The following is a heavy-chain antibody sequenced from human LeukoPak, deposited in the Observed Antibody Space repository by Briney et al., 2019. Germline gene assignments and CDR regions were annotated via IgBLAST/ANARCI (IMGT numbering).Heavy chain of an antibody. Sequence: GASVKVSCKASGYTFTNYDINWVRQATGQGLEWMGWMNPNSGNTGYAQKFQGRVTITRNTSISTAYMELSSLRSEDTAVYYCAKAHDSSGYWGSDAFDIWGHGTMVTVSS. CDR3: AKAHDSSGYWGSDAFDI. CDR1: GYTFTNYD. CDR2: MNPNSGNT. D-gene: IGHD3-22*01. V-gene: IGHV1-8*01. J-gene: IGHJ3*02.